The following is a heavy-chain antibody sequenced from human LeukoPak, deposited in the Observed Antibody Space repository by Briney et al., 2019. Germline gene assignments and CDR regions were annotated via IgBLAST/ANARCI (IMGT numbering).Heavy chain of an antibody. CDR2: ISGGGGST. Sequence: GGSLGLSCAASGFTFRSYAMSWVRQAPGKGLEWVSTISGGGGSTDYADSVKGRFTISRDSSRNTLYLQMNSLRAEDTAVYYCAKEKALRDYDILTGYFDYWGQGTLVTVSS. J-gene: IGHJ4*02. CDR3: AKEKALRDYDILTGYFDY. V-gene: IGHV3-23*01. D-gene: IGHD3-9*01. CDR1: GFTFRSYA.